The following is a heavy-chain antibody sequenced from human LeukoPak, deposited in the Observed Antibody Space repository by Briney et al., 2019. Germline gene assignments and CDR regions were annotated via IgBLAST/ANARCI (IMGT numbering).Heavy chain of an antibody. J-gene: IGHJ6*03. Sequence: ASVKVSCKASGYTFTSYDINWVRQATGQGLEWMGWMNPNSGNTGYAQKFQGRVTITRNTSISTAYMELSSLRSEDTAVYYCARVGAEGYYYYYMDVWGKGTTVAVSS. CDR1: GYTFTSYD. CDR3: ARVGAEGYYYYYMDV. D-gene: IGHD4-17*01. CDR2: MNPNSGNT. V-gene: IGHV1-8*03.